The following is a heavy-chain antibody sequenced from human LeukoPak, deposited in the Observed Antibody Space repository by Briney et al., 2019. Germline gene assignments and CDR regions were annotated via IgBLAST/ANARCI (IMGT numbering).Heavy chain of an antibody. Sequence: ASVKASCKASGYTFTGYYMHWVRQAPGQGLEWMGWINPNSGGTNYAQKFQGRVTMTRDTSISTAYMELSRLRSDDTAVYYCARYCSSTSCQQFDYWGQGTLVTVSS. CDR3: ARYCSSTSCQQFDY. V-gene: IGHV1-2*02. D-gene: IGHD2-2*01. CDR2: INPNSGGT. J-gene: IGHJ4*02. CDR1: GYTFTGYY.